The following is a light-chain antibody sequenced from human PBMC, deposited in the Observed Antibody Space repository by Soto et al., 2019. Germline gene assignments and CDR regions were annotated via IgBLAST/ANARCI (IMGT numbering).Light chain of an antibody. CDR3: QQYGSSTIT. Sequence: EIMLTQSPGTLSLSPGERASLSCRASQTFSSSYLAWYQQKPGQAPRLLIYGTSSRATDIPDRFSGSGSGTDFTLTISRLEPEDFAVYYCQQYGSSTITFGQGARLEI. CDR1: QTFSSSY. CDR2: GTS. V-gene: IGKV3-20*01. J-gene: IGKJ5*01.